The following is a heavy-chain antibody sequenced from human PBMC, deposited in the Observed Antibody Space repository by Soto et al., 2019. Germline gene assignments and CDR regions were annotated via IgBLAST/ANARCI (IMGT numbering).Heavy chain of an antibody. V-gene: IGHV3-15*07. Sequence: EVQLVESGGGLVKPGGSLRLSCAASGFTFSNAWLIWVRQAPGRGLEWVGRIKSKADGGTTDYAAPVKGRFTISSDDSENTVYLQMNSLKPEDPAVYYCTTCLTAAPRRFDPWGQGTLVTVSS. CDR1: GFTFSNAW. CDR2: IKSKADGGTT. CDR3: TTCLTAAPRRFDP. J-gene: IGHJ5*02. D-gene: IGHD2-21*02.